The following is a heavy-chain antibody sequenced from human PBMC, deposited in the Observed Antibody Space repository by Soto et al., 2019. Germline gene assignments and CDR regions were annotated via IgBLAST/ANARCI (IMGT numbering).Heavy chain of an antibody. CDR2: ITGSGSTT. CDR1: GFTFSSYA. V-gene: IGHV3-23*01. CDR3: ARRGGALGY. D-gene: IGHD3-16*01. Sequence: EVQLMESGGGLVQPGGSLRLSCAASGFTFSSYAMSWVRQAPGKGLEWVSVITGSGSTTYYADSVKGRFTISRDNSKNPLYLQMNGLRAEDTAVYYCARRGGALGYWGQGTLVTVSS. J-gene: IGHJ4*02.